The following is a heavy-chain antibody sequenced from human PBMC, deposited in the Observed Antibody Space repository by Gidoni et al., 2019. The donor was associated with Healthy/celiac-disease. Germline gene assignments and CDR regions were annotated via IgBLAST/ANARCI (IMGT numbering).Heavy chain of an antibody. J-gene: IGHJ4*02. Sequence: QVQLQESGPGLVKPSQTLSLTCTVSGGSISSGDYYWSWIRQPPGKGLEWIGYIYYSGSTYYNPSLKSRVTISVDTSKNQFSLKLSSVTAADTAVYYCARATYYYDSSGYTLFDYWGQGTLVTVSP. CDR1: GGSISSGDYY. D-gene: IGHD3-22*01. V-gene: IGHV4-30-4*01. CDR2: IYYSGST. CDR3: ARATYYYDSSGYTLFDY.